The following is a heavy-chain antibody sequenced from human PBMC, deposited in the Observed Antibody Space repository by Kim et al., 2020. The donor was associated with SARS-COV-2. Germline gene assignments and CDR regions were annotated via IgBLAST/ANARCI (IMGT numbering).Heavy chain of an antibody. CDR3: AREKGSGGSYGPDP. J-gene: IGHJ5*02. CDR2: IYTSGST. V-gene: IGHV4-61*02. CDR1: GGSISSGSYY. D-gene: IGHD1-26*01. Sequence: SETLSLTCTVSGGSISSGSYYWSWIRQPAGKGLEWIGRIYTSGSTNYNPSLKSRVTISVDTSKNQFSLKLSSVTAADTAVYYCAREKGSGGSYGPDPWGQGTLVTVSS.